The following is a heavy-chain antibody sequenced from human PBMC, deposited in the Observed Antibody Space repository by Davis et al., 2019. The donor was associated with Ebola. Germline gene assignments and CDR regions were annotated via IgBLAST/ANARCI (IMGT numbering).Heavy chain of an antibody. CDR2: IYPGDSDT. V-gene: IGHV5-51*01. Sequence: GESLKISCKGSGYSFTSYWIGWVRQMPGKGLAWMGIIYPGDSDTRYSPSFQGQVTISAEKSISIAYLQWSSLKASDTAMYYCARVADTAREFDYWGQGTLVTVSS. D-gene: IGHD5-18*01. J-gene: IGHJ4*02. CDR3: ARVADTAREFDY. CDR1: GYSFTSYW.